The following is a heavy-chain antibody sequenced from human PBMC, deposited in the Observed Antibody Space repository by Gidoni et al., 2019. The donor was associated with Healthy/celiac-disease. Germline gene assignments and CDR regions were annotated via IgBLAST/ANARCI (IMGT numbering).Heavy chain of an antibody. V-gene: IGHV4-39*01. D-gene: IGHD6-19*01. CDR1: GGSISSSSYY. Sequence: QLQLQESGPGLVKPSETLSLTCTVSGGSISSSSYYWGWIRQPPGKGLEWIGSIYYSGSTYYNPSLKSRVTISVDTSKNQFSLKLSSVTAADTAVYYCARHRDSSGWYGEGAFDIWGQGTMVTVSS. CDR3: ARHRDSSGWYGEGAFDI. CDR2: IYYSGST. J-gene: IGHJ3*02.